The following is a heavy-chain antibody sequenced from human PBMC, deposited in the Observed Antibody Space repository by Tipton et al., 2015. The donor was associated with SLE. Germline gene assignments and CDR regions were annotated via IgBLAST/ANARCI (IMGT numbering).Heavy chain of an antibody. D-gene: IGHD3-22*01. CDR2: IYHSGST. CDR1: GYSISSGYY. Sequence: GLVKPSETLSLTCAVSGYSISSGYYWGWIRQPPGKGLEWIGSIYHSGSTNYNPSLKSRVTISIDTSKNQFSLKLSSVTAADTAVYYCARDGPPVGITMIGPHAFDIWGQGTMVTVSS. CDR3: ARDGPPVGITMIGPHAFDI. J-gene: IGHJ3*02. V-gene: IGHV4-38-2*02.